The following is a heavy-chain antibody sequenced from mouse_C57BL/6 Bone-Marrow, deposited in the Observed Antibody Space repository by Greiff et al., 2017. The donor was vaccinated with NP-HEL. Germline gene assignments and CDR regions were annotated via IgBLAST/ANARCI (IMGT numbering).Heavy chain of an antibody. CDR2: IYPGDGDT. Sequence: QVQLQQSGPELVKPGASVKISCKASGYAFSSSWMNWVKQRPGKGLEWIGRIYPGDGDTNYNGKFKGKATLTADKSSSTAYMQLSSLTSEDSAVYCCSRGRIYVWAYWGQGTLVTVSA. V-gene: IGHV1-82*01. J-gene: IGHJ3*01. CDR3: SRGRIYVWAY. D-gene: IGHD1-1*01. CDR1: GYAFSSSW.